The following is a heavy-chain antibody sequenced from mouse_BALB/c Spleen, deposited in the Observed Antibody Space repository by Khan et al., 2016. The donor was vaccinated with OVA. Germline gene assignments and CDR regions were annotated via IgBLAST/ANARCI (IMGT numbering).Heavy chain of an antibody. CDR3: ATALDNSDGYGLDY. Sequence: VQLKESGPGLVKPSQSLSLTCTVTGYSITSDYAWNWIRQFPGDRLEWMGYISSSGSPSYNPSLKSRISITRDTSKNQFFLQLKSVTTEDTATDFCATALDNSDGYGLDYWGQGSSVTVSS. CDR1: GYSITSDYA. V-gene: IGHV3-2*02. CDR2: ISSSGSP. J-gene: IGHJ4*01.